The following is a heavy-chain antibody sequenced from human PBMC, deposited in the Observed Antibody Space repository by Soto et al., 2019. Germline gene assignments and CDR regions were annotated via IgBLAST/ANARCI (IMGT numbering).Heavy chain of an antibody. V-gene: IGHV1-69*02. J-gene: IGHJ4*02. CDR3: AGGTGTVVDY. Sequence: QVPLVQSGAEVKKPGSSVKVSCKASGDTFSRHNIAWVRQAPGQGLELMGRIIPFLDVTNYAQKFRCRGTITADKYTGSGYMELSSLRSEDTAVYFCAGGTGTVVDYWGQGTRVTV. CDR1: GDTFSRHN. D-gene: IGHD3-9*01. CDR2: IIPFLDVT.